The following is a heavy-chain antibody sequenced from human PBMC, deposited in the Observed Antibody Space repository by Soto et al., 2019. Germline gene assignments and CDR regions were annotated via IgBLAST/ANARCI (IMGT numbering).Heavy chain of an antibody. V-gene: IGHV4-34*01. D-gene: IGHD3-22*01. J-gene: IGHJ4*02. CDR2: INHSGTT. Sequence: PSETLSLTCAVYGGSFSGYYWTWIRQPPGKGLEWIGEINHSGTTTYNPSLKSRVTISVDTSRDQFSLRLSSVTAADTAVYFCARGGCHRGNDYIFDYWGQGALVTVSS. CDR1: GGSFSGYY. CDR3: ARGGCHRGNDYIFDY.